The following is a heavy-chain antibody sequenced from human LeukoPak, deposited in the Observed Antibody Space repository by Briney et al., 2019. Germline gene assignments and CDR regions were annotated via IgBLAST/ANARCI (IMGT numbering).Heavy chain of an antibody. CDR2: ISAYNGNK. CDR1: GYTFRSYG. V-gene: IGHV1-18*01. J-gene: IGHJ4*02. CDR3: TRDSHYYDTSGYPDY. Sequence: ASVKVSCQASGYTFRSYGIRWVRQAPGQGLEWIGWISAYNGNKNEAQKVQGRVTMTTDTSTSTAYTELRSLRSDDTAVYYCTRDSHYYDTSGYPDYWGQGTLVTVSS. D-gene: IGHD3-22*01.